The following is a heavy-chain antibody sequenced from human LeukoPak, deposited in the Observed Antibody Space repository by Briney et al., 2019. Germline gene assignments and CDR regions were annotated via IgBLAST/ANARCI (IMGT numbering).Heavy chain of an antibody. J-gene: IGHJ4*02. CDR2: IYTSGST. CDR1: GGSISSGSYY. V-gene: IGHV4-61*02. D-gene: IGHD6-19*01. Sequence: SETLSLTCTVSGGSISSGSYYWSWIRQPAGKGLEWIRRIYTSGSTNYNPSLKSRVTISVDTSKNQFSLKLSSVTAADTAVYYCARSGWYRYYFDYWGQGTLVTVSS. CDR3: ARSGWYRYYFDY.